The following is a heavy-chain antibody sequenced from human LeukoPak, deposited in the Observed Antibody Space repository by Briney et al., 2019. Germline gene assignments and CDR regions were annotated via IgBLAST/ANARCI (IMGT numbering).Heavy chain of an antibody. D-gene: IGHD4-11*01. CDR3: ASNPPYSNYEAHYDY. J-gene: IGHJ4*02. CDR2: INPNSGGT. V-gene: IGHV1-2*02. Sequence: ASVKVSCKASGYTFTGYYMHWVRQAPGQGLEWMGWINPNSGGTNYAQKFQGRVTMTRDTSISTAYMELSRLRSGDTAVYYCASNPPYSNYEAHYDYWGQGTLVTVSS. CDR1: GYTFTGYY.